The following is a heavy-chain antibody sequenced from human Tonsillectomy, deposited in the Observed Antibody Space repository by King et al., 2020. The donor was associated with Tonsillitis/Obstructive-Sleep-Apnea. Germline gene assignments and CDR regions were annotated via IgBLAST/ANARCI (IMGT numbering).Heavy chain of an antibody. V-gene: IGHV3-23*04. CDR3: AKGHGDDDAFDM. D-gene: IGHD4-17*01. CDR2: ITGSGFST. J-gene: IGHJ3*02. Sequence: VQLVESGGGLVPPGGSLRLSCAASGFTFNSYTMNWVRQAPGKGLEWVSAITGSGFSTYYADSVKGRFTISRDKSKNTLHLQMNSLRADDTAVYYCAKGHGDDDAFDMWGQGKMVTVSS. CDR1: GFTFNSYT.